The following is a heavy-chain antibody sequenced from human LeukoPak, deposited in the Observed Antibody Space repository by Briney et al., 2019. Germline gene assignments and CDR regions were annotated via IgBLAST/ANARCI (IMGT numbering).Heavy chain of an antibody. CDR3: AKEESRYRTGGSCYAYDF. J-gene: IGHJ4*02. CDR1: GFTFSSYD. V-gene: IGHV3-30*18. Sequence: GGSLRLSCAASGFTFSSYDMNWVRQAPGKGLEWVALMSYDGRNQYYVDSVRGRFTVSRDNSKDTLYLQMNSLRPEDTAVYYCAKEESRYRTGGSCYAYDFWGQGTLVTVSS. D-gene: IGHD2-15*01. CDR2: MSYDGRNQ.